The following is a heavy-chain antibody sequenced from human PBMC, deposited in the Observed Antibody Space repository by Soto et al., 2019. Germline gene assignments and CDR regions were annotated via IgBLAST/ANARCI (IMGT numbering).Heavy chain of an antibody. J-gene: IGHJ4*02. Sequence: QLQLLQSGAEVKDPGASVKVSCKASGYTFTAYYIHWVRQAPGQVLEWMGWISPNSGVTNYAQKCQGRVTMTRDTSITTAHMELSGLRSDDSAIYYCARDGQYGDYGYYFDFWGPGTLVTVSS. D-gene: IGHD4-17*01. CDR1: GYTFTAYY. V-gene: IGHV1-2*02. CDR2: ISPNSGVT. CDR3: ARDGQYGDYGYYFDF.